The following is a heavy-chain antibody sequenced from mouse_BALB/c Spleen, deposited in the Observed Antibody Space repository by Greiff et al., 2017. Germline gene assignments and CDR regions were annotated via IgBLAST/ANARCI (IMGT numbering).Heavy chain of an antibody. CDR1: GYAFSSSW. J-gene: IGHJ2*01. CDR3: ARYDY. Sequence: VKLMESGPELVKPGASVKISCKASGYAFSSSWMNWVKQRPGQGLEWIGRIYPGDGDTNYNEKFKGKATLTADKSSSTAYMQLSSLTSDDSAVYFCARYDYWGQGTTLTVSS. V-gene: IGHV1-82*01. CDR2: IYPGDGDT.